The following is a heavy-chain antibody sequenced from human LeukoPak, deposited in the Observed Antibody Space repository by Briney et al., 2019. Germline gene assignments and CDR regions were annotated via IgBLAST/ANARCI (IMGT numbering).Heavy chain of an antibody. CDR3: ASYSSGWDFDY. CDR2: IYHSGST. D-gene: IGHD6-19*01. Sequence: SETLSLTCTVSGYSISSGYYWGWIRQPPGKGLEWIGSIYHSGSTYYNPSLKSRVTISVDTSKNQFSLKLSSVTAADTAVYYCASYSSGWDFDYWGQGTLVTVSS. J-gene: IGHJ4*02. V-gene: IGHV4-38-2*02. CDR1: GYSISSGYY.